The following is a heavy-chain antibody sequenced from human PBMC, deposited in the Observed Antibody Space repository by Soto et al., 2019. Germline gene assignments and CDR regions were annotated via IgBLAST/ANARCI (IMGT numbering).Heavy chain of an antibody. CDR1: GGSISSYY. CDR3: ARVLVEGYDYVDQQPEYYYYYYMDV. D-gene: IGHD4-17*01. Sequence: PSETLSLTCTVSGGSISSYYWSWIRQPPGKGLEWIGYIYYSGSTNYNPSLKSRVTISVDTSKNQFSLKLSSVTAADTAVYYCARVLVEGYDYVDQQPEYYYYYYMDVWGKGTTVTVSS. CDR2: IYYSGST. J-gene: IGHJ6*03. V-gene: IGHV4-59*08.